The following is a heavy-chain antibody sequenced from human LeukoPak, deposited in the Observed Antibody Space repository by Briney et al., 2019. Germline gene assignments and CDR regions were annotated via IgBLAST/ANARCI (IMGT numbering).Heavy chain of an antibody. J-gene: IGHJ6*02. CDR1: GYTVTSYY. CDR3: ASVYNYGMDV. CDR2: LNPSGGST. V-gene: IGHV1-46*01. Sequence: GASVKVSCEASGYTVTSYYMHWVRQAPGQGLEWMGILNPSGGSTSYAQKFQGRATLTRATSTSTVYMELSSLRSEDTAVYYCASVYNYGMDVWGQGTTVIVSS.